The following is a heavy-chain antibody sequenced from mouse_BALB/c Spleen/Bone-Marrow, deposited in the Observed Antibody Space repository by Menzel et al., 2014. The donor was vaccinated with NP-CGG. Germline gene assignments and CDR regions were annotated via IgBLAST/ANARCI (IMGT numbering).Heavy chain of an antibody. CDR2: IDPANGNT. CDR3: ASYYYGSAWFAY. J-gene: IGHJ3*01. V-gene: IGHV14-3*02. D-gene: IGHD1-1*01. CDR1: GFNIKDTY. Sequence: VQLQQSGAELVKPGASVKLSCTASGFNIKDTYMHWVKQRPEQGLEWIGRIDPANGNTKYDPKFQGKATITADTSSNTAYLQLSSLTSEDTAVYYCASYYYGSAWFAYWGQGNLVTVSA.